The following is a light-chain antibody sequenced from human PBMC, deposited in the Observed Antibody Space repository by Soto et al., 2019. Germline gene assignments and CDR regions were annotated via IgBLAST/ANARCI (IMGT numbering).Light chain of an antibody. CDR1: GSDVGAYRY. V-gene: IGLV2-14*01. CDR2: DVS. J-gene: IGLJ1*01. Sequence: QSVLTQPGSVSGSPGQSITISCTGTGSDVGAYRYVSWYQQHPGQAPKLIIYDVSNRPSGVSDRFSGSKSGNTASLTISGLQFEDEADYYCDSYTSSSSYAVGTGTKVTVL. CDR3: DSYTSSSSYA.